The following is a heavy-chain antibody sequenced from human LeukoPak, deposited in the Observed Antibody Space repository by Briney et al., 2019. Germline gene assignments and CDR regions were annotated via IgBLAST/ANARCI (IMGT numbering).Heavy chain of an antibody. V-gene: IGHV3-23*01. J-gene: IGHJ4*02. CDR2: ISGSGGST. Sequence: GGSLRLSCAASGFTFSSYAMSWVRQAPGKGLEWVSAISGSGGSTYYADSAKGRFTISKDNSKNTLYLQMNSLRAEETAVYYCGKISGVGGYWGQGTLVTVSS. D-gene: IGHD3-16*01. CDR1: GFTFSSYA. CDR3: GKISGVGGY.